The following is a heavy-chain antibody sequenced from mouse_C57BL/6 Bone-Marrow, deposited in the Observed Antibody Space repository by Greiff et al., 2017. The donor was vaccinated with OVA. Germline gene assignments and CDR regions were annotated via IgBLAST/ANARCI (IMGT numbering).Heavy chain of an antibody. V-gene: IGHV3-6*01. CDR3: ARKGYYAMDY. Sequence: ESGPGLVKPSQSLSLTCSVTGYSITSGYYWNWIRQFPGNKLEWMGYISYDGSNNYNPSIKNRIPITRDTSKNQFFLKLNSVTTEDTATYYCARKGYYAMDYWGQGTSVTVSS. CDR1: GYSITSGYY. J-gene: IGHJ4*01. CDR2: ISYDGSN.